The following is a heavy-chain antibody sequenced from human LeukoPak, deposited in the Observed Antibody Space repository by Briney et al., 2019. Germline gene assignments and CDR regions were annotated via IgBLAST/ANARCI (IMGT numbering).Heavy chain of an antibody. J-gene: IGHJ2*01. CDR3: ARTPGWPNWYFDL. CDR2: ITGSGGGT. V-gene: IGHV3-23*01. Sequence: GGSLRLSCAASGFTYSSYAMSWVRRAPGKGLEWVSAITGSGGGTYYADSVKDRFTISRDNSKNTLSLQMNSLRAEDTAVYYCARTPGWPNWYFDLWGRGTLVTVSS. D-gene: IGHD1-1*01. CDR1: GFTYSSYA.